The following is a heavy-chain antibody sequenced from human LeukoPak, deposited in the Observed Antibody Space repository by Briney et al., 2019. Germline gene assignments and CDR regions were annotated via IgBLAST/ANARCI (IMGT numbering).Heavy chain of an antibody. CDR2: IYYSGST. V-gene: IGHV4-39*01. Sequence: SETLSLTCTVSGGSISSSSYYWGWIRQPPGEGLEWIGSIYYSGSTYYNPSLKSRVAISVDTSKNQFSLKLSSVTAADTAVYYCARLPPLLRYFDWSDAFDIWGQGTMVTVSS. CDR3: ARLPPLLRYFDWSDAFDI. D-gene: IGHD3-9*01. J-gene: IGHJ3*02. CDR1: GGSISSSSYY.